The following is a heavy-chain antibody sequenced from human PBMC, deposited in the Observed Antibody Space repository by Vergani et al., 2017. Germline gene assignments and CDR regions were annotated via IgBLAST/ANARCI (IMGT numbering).Heavy chain of an antibody. V-gene: IGHV3-73*02. J-gene: IGHJ4*02. CDR3: TRPGTARDFDY. D-gene: IGHD5-18*01. CDR2: IRSKANSYAT. Sequence: EVQLVESGGGLVQPGGSLKLSCAASGFTFSGSAMHWVRQASGKGLEWVGRIRSKANSYATAYAASVKGRFTIYRDDSKNTAYLQMNSLKTEDTAVYYCTRPGTARDFDYWGQGTLVTVSS. CDR1: GFTFSGSA.